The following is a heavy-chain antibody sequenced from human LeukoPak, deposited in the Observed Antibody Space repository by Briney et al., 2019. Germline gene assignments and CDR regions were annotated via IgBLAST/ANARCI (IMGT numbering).Heavy chain of an antibody. CDR1: GFTFSSYS. D-gene: IGHD6-19*01. CDR2: ISSSGSYI. V-gene: IGHV3-21*01. Sequence: GGSLRLSCAASGFTFSSYSMNWVRQAPGKGLEWVSSISSSGSYIYYADSVKGRFTISRDNAKNSLYLQMNSLRAEDTAVYYCARDLAVAGNYWGQGTLVAVSS. J-gene: IGHJ4*02. CDR3: ARDLAVAGNY.